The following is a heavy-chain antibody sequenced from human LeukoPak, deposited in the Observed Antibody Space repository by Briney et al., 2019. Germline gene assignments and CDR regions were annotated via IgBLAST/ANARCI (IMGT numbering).Heavy chain of an antibody. CDR2: ISGSGGST. Sequence: PGGSLRLSCAASAYTVSSYAMSWVRQAPGKGLEWVSLISGSGGSTYYADSVKGRFTISRDNSKNTLYLQMNSLRAEDTAVYYCARVGHGQWLVRAVYNWFDPWGQGTLVTVSS. CDR3: ARVGHGQWLVRAVYNWFDP. V-gene: IGHV3-23*01. D-gene: IGHD6-19*01. J-gene: IGHJ5*02. CDR1: AYTVSSYA.